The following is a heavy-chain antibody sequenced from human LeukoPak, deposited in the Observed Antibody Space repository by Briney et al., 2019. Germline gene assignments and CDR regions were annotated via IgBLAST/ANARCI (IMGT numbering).Heavy chain of an antibody. J-gene: IGHJ3*02. Sequence: GGSLRLSCAASGSTFSSYGMHWVRQAPGKGLEWVAVIWYDGSNKYYADSVKGRFTISRDNSKNTLYLQMNSLRAEDTAVYYCAKHYGDYEADAFDIWGQGTMVTVSS. V-gene: IGHV3-30*02. D-gene: IGHD4-17*01. CDR3: AKHYGDYEADAFDI. CDR1: GSTFSSYG. CDR2: IWYDGSNK.